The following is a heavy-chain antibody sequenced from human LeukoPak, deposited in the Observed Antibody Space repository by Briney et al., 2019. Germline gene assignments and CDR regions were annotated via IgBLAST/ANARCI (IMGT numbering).Heavy chain of an antibody. CDR1: GYTFTIYG. V-gene: IGHV1-18*01. CDR3: ARSIVGAFDI. Sequence: ASVTVSCKASGYTFTIYGISWVRQAPGQGREWMGWISAYNGNTNYAQKLQGRVTMTTDTSTSAAYMELRSLRSDDTAVYYCARSIVGAFDIWGQGTMVTVSS. J-gene: IGHJ3*02. D-gene: IGHD1-26*01. CDR2: ISAYNGNT.